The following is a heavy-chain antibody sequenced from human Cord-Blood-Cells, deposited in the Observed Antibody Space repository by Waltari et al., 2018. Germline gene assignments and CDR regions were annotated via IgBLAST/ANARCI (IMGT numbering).Heavy chain of an antibody. J-gene: IGHJ4*02. CDR2: SYWNDDK. V-gene: IGHV2-5*01. CDR1: GFSLSTSGVG. Sequence: QITLKESGPTLVKPTQTLTLTCTFSGFSLSTSGVGVGWIRQPPGKALEWLALSYWNDDKRYSPYLNSRLTRDKDTSKNQVVLTMTNMDPVDTATYYCAREGGLYGSGSYYRDFDYWGQGTLVTVSS. D-gene: IGHD3-10*01. CDR3: AREGGLYGSGSYYRDFDY.